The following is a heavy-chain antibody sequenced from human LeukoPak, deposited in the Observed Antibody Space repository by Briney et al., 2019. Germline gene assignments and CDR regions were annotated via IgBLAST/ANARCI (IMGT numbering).Heavy chain of an antibody. CDR3: ASANFGDYVY. J-gene: IGHJ4*02. Sequence: SETLSLTCTVSGVSIGSSSYYWGWIRQPPGKGLEWIGRIDSIGNTHYNPSLKSRVTISVGTSKNQFSLRVISVTAADRAVYYCASANFGDYVYWGQGTLVTVSS. CDR2: IDSIGNT. V-gene: IGHV4-39*01. D-gene: IGHD4-17*01. CDR1: GVSIGSSSYY.